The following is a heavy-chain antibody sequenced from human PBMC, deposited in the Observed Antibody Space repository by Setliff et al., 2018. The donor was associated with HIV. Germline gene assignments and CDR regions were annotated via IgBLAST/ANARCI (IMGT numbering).Heavy chain of an antibody. CDR1: GFTFSDYY. J-gene: IGHJ4*02. CDR3: ARVMIGYSGYDAFDY. D-gene: IGHD5-12*01. V-gene: IGHV3-11*05. CDR2: ITGSSSYT. Sequence: PGGSLRLSCAASGFTFSDYYMSWIRQAPGKGLKWVSYITGSSSYTNYADSVKGRFTISRDNAKNSLYLQMNSLRAEDTAVYYCARVMIGYSGYDAFDYWGQGTLVTVSS.